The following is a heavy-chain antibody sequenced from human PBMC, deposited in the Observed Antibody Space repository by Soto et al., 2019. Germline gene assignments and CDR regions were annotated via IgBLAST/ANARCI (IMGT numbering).Heavy chain of an antibody. Sequence: PSETLSLTCAVYGGSFSGYYWSWIRQPPGKGLEWIGEINHSGSTNYNPSLKSRVTISVDTSKNQFSLKLSSVTAADTAVYYCARGRYYYDSSGYYYQIGAYYFDYWGQGTLVTVSS. J-gene: IGHJ4*02. V-gene: IGHV4-34*01. CDR1: GGSFSGYY. D-gene: IGHD3-22*01. CDR3: ARGRYYYDSSGYYYQIGAYYFDY. CDR2: INHSGST.